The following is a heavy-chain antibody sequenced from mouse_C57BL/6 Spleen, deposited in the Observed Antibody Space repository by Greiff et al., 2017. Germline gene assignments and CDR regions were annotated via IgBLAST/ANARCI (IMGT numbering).Heavy chain of an antibody. J-gene: IGHJ1*03. V-gene: IGHV1-64*01. CDR3: ASHYYGSSYWYFDV. CDR1: GYPFTSYW. Sequence: VQLQQSGAELVKPGASVKLSCKASGYPFTSYWMHWVRQRPGQGLEWIGMIHPNSGSTNYNEKFKSKATLTVDKSSSTAYMQLSSLTSEDSAVYYCASHYYGSSYWYFDVWGTGTTVTVSS. CDR2: IHPNSGST. D-gene: IGHD1-1*01.